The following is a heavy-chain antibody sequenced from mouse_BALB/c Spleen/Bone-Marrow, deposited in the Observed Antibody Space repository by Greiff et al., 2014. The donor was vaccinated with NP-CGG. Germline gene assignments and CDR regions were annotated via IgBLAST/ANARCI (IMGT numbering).Heavy chain of an antibody. Sequence: VQVVESGGGLVKPGGSLKLSCAASGFTFSSHGMSWVRQTPEKRLEWVATISGGGSYTYYPDSVKGRFTISRDNAKNNLYLQMSSLRSEDTALYYCARGHYRYDAYAMDYWGQGTSVTVSS. CDR2: ISGGGSYT. V-gene: IGHV5-9-2*01. CDR1: GFTFSSHG. J-gene: IGHJ4*01. CDR3: ARGHYRYDAYAMDY. D-gene: IGHD2-14*01.